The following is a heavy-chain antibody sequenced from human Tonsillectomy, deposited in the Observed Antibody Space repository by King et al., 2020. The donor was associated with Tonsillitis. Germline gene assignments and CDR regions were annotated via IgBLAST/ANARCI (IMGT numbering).Heavy chain of an antibody. CDR3: TSSFPPKQQLLFTCACDL. J-gene: IGHJ3*01. CDR1: GYTLTNYT. CDR2: INTNTGNP. D-gene: IGHD6-13*01. V-gene: IGHV7-4-1*02. Sequence: QLVQSGSELKKPGASVKVSCKASGYTLTNYTMNWVRQAPGQGLEWMGWINTNTGNPTYAQGFTGRFVFSLDTSVSTAYLQISSLKAEDTAVYYCTSSFPPKQQLLFTCACDLWGQGTMVTVSS.